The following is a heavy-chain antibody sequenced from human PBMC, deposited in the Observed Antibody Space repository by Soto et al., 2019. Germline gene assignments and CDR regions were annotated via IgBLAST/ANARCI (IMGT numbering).Heavy chain of an antibody. Sequence: SETLSLTCTVSGGSISSYYWSWIRQPPGKGLEWIGYIYYSGSTNYNPSLKSRVTISVDTSKNQFSLKLSSVTAADTAVYYCARGLPDQLLDYYYGMDVWGQGTTVTVSS. CDR2: IYYSGST. V-gene: IGHV4-59*01. D-gene: IGHD2-2*01. J-gene: IGHJ6*02. CDR3: ARGLPDQLLDYYYGMDV. CDR1: GGSISSYY.